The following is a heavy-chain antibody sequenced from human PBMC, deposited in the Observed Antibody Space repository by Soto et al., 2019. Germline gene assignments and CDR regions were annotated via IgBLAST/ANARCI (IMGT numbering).Heavy chain of an antibody. CDR3: ARESCSSTSCYADY. CDR2: IYYSGST. D-gene: IGHD2-2*01. V-gene: IGHV4-59*01. Sequence: SETLSLTCTVSGGSISSYYWSWIRQPPGKGLEWIGYIYYSGSTNYNPSLKSRVTISVDTSKNHFSLKLSSVTAADTAVYYCARESCSSTSCYADYWGQGTLVTVSS. CDR1: GGSISSYY. J-gene: IGHJ4*02.